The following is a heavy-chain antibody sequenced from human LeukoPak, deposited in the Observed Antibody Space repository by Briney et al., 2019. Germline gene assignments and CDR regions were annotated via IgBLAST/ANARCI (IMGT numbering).Heavy chain of an antibody. CDR3: ARGWYASGSYSPPGE. CDR1: GGSISSITFY. J-gene: IGHJ4*02. Sequence: SETLSLTCNVSGGSISSITFYWGWIRQPPGQGLEWIWTIYYSGSTHYNPSLKSRVTISVDTSKNQFALNLSSVTAADTALYYCARGWYASGSYSPPGEWGQGTLVTVSS. V-gene: IGHV4-39*01. CDR2: IYYSGST. D-gene: IGHD3-10*01.